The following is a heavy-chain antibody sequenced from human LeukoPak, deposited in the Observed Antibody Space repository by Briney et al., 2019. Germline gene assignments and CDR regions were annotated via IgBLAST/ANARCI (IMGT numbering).Heavy chain of an antibody. V-gene: IGHV3-64*01. CDR2: ISSNGGST. J-gene: IGHJ4*02. D-gene: IGHD3-16*01. CDR1: GFTFSSYA. CDR3: ARLGLARTADY. Sequence: GGSLRLSCAASGFTFSSYAMHWVRQAHGKGLEYVSAISSNGGSTYYANSVKGRFTISRDNSKNTLYLQMGSLRAEDMAVYYWARLGLARTADYWGQGTLVTVSS.